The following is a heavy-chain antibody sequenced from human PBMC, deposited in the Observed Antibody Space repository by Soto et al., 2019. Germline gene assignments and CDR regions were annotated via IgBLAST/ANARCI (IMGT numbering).Heavy chain of an antibody. Sequence: QLQLQESGPGLVKPSETLSLTCTVSGGSISSSSYYWGWIRQPPGKGLEWIGSIYYSGSTYYNPSLKSRVPISVDTSKNQFSLKLSSVTAADTAVYYCATLRWLLPSNFDYWGQGTLVTVSS. CDR3: ATLRWLLPSNFDY. J-gene: IGHJ4*02. CDR1: GGSISSSSYY. D-gene: IGHD3-22*01. CDR2: IYYSGST. V-gene: IGHV4-39*01.